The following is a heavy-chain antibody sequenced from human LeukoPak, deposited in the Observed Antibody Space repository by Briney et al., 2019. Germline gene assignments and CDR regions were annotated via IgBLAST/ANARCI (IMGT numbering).Heavy chain of an antibody. D-gene: IGHD3-10*01. CDR3: TTDDLRGVIYY. CDR2: IKSKTDGGTT. Sequence: PGGSLRLSCAASGFTFSNAWMSWVRQAPGKGLEWVGRIKSKTDGGTTDYAAPVKGRFTISRDDSKNTLYLQMNSLKTEGTAVYYCTTDDLRGVIYYWGQGTLVTVSS. CDR1: GFTFSNAW. V-gene: IGHV3-15*01. J-gene: IGHJ4*02.